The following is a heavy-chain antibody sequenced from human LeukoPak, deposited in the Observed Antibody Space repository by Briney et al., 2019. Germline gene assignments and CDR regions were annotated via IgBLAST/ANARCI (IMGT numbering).Heavy chain of an antibody. Sequence: SVKVSCKASGGTFSSYAISWVRQAPAQGLEWMGGIIPIFGTANYAQKFQGRVTITADESTSTAYMELSSLRSEDTAVYYCARPDRTYYYDSSGYYDVSPFDYWGQGTLVTVSS. CDR3: ARPDRTYYYDSSGYYDVSPFDY. J-gene: IGHJ4*02. D-gene: IGHD3-22*01. CDR2: IIPIFGTA. V-gene: IGHV1-69*01. CDR1: GGTFSSYA.